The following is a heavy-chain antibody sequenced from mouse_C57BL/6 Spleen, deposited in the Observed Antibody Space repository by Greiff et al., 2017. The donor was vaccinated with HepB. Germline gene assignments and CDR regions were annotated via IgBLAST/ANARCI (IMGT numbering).Heavy chain of an antibody. CDR1: GYTFTDYY. J-gene: IGHJ4*01. Sequence: EVKLQESGPVLVKPGASVKMSCKASGYTFTDYYMNWVKQSHGKSLEWIGVINPYNGGTSYNQKFKGKATLTVDKSSSTAYMELNSLTSEDSAVYYCARGGYYYGSSYGGAMDYWGQGTSVTVSS. V-gene: IGHV1-19*01. CDR3: ARGGYYYGSSYGGAMDY. CDR2: INPYNGGT. D-gene: IGHD1-1*01.